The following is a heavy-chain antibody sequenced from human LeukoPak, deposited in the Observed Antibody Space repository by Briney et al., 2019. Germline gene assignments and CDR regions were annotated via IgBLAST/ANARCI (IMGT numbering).Heavy chain of an antibody. J-gene: IGHJ5*02. D-gene: IGHD3-16*01. V-gene: IGHV1-69*06. CDR3: AREVIMITFGGAPGWFDP. CDR2: IIPIFGTA. Sequence: SVKVSCKASGGSFSSYAISWVRQAPGQGLEWMGGIIPIFGTANYAQNFQGRVTITADKSTSTAYMELSSLRSEDTAVYYCAREVIMITFGGAPGWFDPWGQGTLVTVSS. CDR1: GGSFSSYA.